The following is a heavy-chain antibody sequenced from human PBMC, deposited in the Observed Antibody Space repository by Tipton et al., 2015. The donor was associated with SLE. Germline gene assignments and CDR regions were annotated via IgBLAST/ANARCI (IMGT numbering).Heavy chain of an antibody. J-gene: IGHJ4*02. D-gene: IGHD4-17*01. Sequence: SLRLSCAASGFTFSSYNMDWVRQAPGKGLEWVSAISGSGGSTYYADSVKGRFTISRDNSKNTLYLQMNSLRAEDTAVYYCALMTTVNLSYTTFDYWGQGTLVTVSS. CDR3: ALMTTVNLSYTTFDY. CDR1: GFTFSSYN. V-gene: IGHV3-23*01. CDR2: ISGSGGST.